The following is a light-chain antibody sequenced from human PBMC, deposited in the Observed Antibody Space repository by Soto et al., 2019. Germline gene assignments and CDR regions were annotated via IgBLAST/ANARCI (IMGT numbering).Light chain of an antibody. CDR2: DTS. CDR3: QQYGSSLIT. J-gene: IGKJ5*01. V-gene: IGKV3-15*01. Sequence: EIVMTQSPATLSVSPGEGATLSCRASQSVSSKLAWYQQKPGRAPRLLIYDTSTRATGVPTRFSGSRSGADFTLTISRLEPEDFAVYYCQQYGSSLITFGQGTRLEIK. CDR1: QSVSSK.